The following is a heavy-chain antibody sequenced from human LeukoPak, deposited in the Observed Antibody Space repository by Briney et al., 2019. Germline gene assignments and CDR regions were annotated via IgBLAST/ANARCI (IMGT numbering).Heavy chain of an antibody. Sequence: SVKVSCKASGYTFTSYGISWVRQAPGQGLEWMGGIIPIFGTANYAQKFQGRVTITADESTSTAYMELSSLRSEDTAVYYCASPRSIAVAGFDYWGQGTLVTVSS. J-gene: IGHJ4*02. CDR2: IIPIFGTA. CDR1: GYTFTSYG. D-gene: IGHD6-19*01. V-gene: IGHV1-69*13. CDR3: ASPRSIAVAGFDY.